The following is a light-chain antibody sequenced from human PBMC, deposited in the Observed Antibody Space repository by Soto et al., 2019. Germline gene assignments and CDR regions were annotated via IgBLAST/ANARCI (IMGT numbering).Light chain of an antibody. CDR1: GSDVGGYKY. CDR2: DVS. Sequence: QSALTQPASVSGSPGQSITISCTGTGSDVGGYKYVSWYQQLPGKAPKLMIYDVSYRPSGVSDRFSGSKSGNTAFLIISGLQAEDEADYYCSSYASSSPFVFGTGTKLTVL. CDR3: SSYASSSPFV. J-gene: IGLJ1*01. V-gene: IGLV2-14*01.